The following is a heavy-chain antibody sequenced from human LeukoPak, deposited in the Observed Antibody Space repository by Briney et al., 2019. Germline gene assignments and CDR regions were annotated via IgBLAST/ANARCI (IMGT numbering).Heavy chain of an antibody. V-gene: IGHV4-59*01. CDR1: RDSLSHYY. CDR3: SRRRRAATGGAFDI. D-gene: IGHD6-13*01. Sequence: SETLSLTCTASRDSLSHYYWGSIWQPPGKGLEWIGYLYYTGSTNYNPSLRSRVTISVDTSKNQLSLKLRSMTAAATAVYYCSRRRRAATGGAFDIWGQGTGVTVSS. CDR2: LYYTGST. J-gene: IGHJ3*02.